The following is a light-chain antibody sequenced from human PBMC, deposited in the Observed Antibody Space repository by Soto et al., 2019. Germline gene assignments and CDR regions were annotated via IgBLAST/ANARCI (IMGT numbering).Light chain of an antibody. V-gene: IGKV1-27*01. CDR1: QDISNY. CDR2: AAS. CDR3: QKYNGALWA. Sequence: DFQMTQSPSSLSASVGDRVSITCRASQDISNYLAWYQQKPGKTPKLLIYAASALQSGVPSRFSGSGSGTDFTLTINSLQPEDVATYYCQKYNGALWAFGQGTKVEIK. J-gene: IGKJ1*01.